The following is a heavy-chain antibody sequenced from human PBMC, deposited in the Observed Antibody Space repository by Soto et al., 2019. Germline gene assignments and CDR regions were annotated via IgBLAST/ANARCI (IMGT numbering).Heavy chain of an antibody. Sequence: QVQPQESGPGLVKPSQTLSLTCSVSGGSITSGGFYWSWIRQHPEKGLEWIAYIFHSGSTDFNPSLKGRIIISADTSKNQFSLKLTSVTAADTAVYYCVRGGIAGNWFDPWGQGTLVTVSS. V-gene: IGHV4-31*03. CDR1: GGSITSGGFY. CDR2: IFHSGST. D-gene: IGHD6-13*01. CDR3: VRGGIAGNWFDP. J-gene: IGHJ5*02.